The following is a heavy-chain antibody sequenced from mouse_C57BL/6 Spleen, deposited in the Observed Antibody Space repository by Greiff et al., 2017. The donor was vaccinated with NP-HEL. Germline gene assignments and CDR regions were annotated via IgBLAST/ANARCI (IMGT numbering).Heavy chain of an antibody. D-gene: IGHD1-1*01. V-gene: IGHV1-26*01. CDR3: TLFYYGSSHYYAMDY. CDR2: INPNNGGT. Sequence: EVQLQQSGPELVKPGASVKISCKASGYTFTDYYMNWVKQSHGKSLEWIGDINPNNGGTSYNQKFKGKATLTVDKSSSTAYLQLSSLTSEDTAVYYCTLFYYGSSHYYAMDYWGQGTSVTVSS. J-gene: IGHJ4*01. CDR1: GYTFTDYY.